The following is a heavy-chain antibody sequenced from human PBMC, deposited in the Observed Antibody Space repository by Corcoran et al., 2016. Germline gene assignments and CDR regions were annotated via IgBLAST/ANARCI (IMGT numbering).Heavy chain of an antibody. CDR2: INSDGSST. V-gene: IGHV3-74*01. D-gene: IGHD1-26*01. Sequence: EVQLVESGGGLVQPGGSLRLSCAASGFTFSSYWMHWVRHAPGKGLVWVSRINSDGSSTSYADSVKGRFTISRDNAKNTLYLQMDSLRAEDTAVYYCASSGSYSIDYYYGMDVWGQGTTVTVSS. CDR3: ASSGSYSIDYYYGMDV. CDR1: GFTFSSYW. J-gene: IGHJ6*02.